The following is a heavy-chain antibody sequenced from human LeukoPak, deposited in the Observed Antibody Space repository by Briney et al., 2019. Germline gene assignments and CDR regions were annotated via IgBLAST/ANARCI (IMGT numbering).Heavy chain of an antibody. Sequence: PGTSLRLSCAASGFTFSSYAMHWVRQAPGKGLEWVAAISYDGSNRYYADSVKGRFTISRDNSKNTLYLQMNSLRTEDTAVYYCAGAIPNDYGGNPRFDPWGQGTLVTVSS. CDR3: AGAIPNDYGGNPRFDP. D-gene: IGHD4-23*01. J-gene: IGHJ5*02. V-gene: IGHV3-30*04. CDR1: GFTFSSYA. CDR2: ISYDGSNR.